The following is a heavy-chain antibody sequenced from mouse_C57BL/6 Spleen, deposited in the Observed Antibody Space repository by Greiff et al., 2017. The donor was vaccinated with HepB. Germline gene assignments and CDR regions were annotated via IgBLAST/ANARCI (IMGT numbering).Heavy chain of an antibody. D-gene: IGHD2-5*01. Sequence: LQESGPELVKPGASVKISCKASGYAFSSSWMNWVKQRPGKGLEWIGRIYPGDGDTNYNGKFKGKATLTADKSSSTAYMQLSSLTSEDSAVYFCAKVYSNHWYFDVWGTGTTVTVSS. CDR3: AKVYSNHWYFDV. V-gene: IGHV1-82*01. CDR2: IYPGDGDT. J-gene: IGHJ1*03. CDR1: GYAFSSSW.